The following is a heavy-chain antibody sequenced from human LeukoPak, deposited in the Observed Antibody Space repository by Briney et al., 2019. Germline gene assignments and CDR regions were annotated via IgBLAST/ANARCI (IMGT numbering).Heavy chain of an antibody. V-gene: IGHV3-30*18. CDR1: GFTFSSYG. Sequence: GGSLRLSCAASGFTFSSYGIHWVRQAPGKGLEWLAVISYVGDDQFYAESVKCRFTISRDNSKKTVFLQMNSLRGEDPAVYYCAKDRSSGPHYYYGMDVWGQGTTVTVSS. J-gene: IGHJ6*02. CDR3: AKDRSSGPHYYYGMDV. D-gene: IGHD6-25*01. CDR2: ISYVGDDQ.